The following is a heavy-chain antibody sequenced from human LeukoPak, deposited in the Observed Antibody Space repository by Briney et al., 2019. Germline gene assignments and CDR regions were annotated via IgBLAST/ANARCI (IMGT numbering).Heavy chain of an antibody. CDR1: GGTFSSYA. D-gene: IGHD2-15*01. J-gene: IGHJ4*02. CDR2: IIPIFGTA. CDR3: ARDLGYCSGGSCRIFDY. Sequence: SVKVSCKASGGTFSSYAISWVRQAPGQGLKWMGRIIPIFGTANYAQKFQGRVTITTDESTSTAYMELSSLRSEDTAVYYCARDLGYCSGGSCRIFDYWGQGTLVTVSS. V-gene: IGHV1-69*05.